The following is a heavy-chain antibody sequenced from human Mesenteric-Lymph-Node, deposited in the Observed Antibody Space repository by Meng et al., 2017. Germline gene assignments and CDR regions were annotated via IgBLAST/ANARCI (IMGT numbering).Heavy chain of an antibody. CDR2: IPHRGSS. Sequence: VEWWESGPCPVKQSETLSPTGAVSGDSITNHNWWPWVRQPPGKGLEWIGEIPHRGSSAYNPSLKSRVSMSIDKSKNQFSLKLTSVTAADTAVYHCARVGWRQWSFDLWGRGTLVTVSS. CDR1: GDSITNHNW. V-gene: IGHV4-4*02. J-gene: IGHJ2*01. D-gene: IGHD5-18*01. CDR3: ARVGWRQWSFDL.